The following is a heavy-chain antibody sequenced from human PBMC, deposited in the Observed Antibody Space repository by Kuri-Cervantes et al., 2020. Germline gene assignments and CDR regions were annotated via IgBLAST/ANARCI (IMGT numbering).Heavy chain of an antibody. D-gene: IGHD1-1*01. J-gene: IGHJ4*02. CDR2: ISWNSGSI. CDR1: GFTFDDYA. Sequence: SLKISCAASGFTFDDYAMHWVRQAPGKGLEWVSGISWNSGSIGYADSVKGRFTISRDNAKNSLYLQMNSLRAEDTAVYYCASRDNYAFYYWGQGTLVTVSS. V-gene: IGHV3-9*01. CDR3: ASRDNYAFYY.